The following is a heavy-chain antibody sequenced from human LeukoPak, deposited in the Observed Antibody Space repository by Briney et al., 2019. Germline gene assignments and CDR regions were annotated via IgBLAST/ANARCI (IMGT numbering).Heavy chain of an antibody. D-gene: IGHD6-13*01. CDR1: GGSFSGYY. V-gene: IGHV4-34*01. J-gene: IGHJ3*02. CDR3: ARGGGYSSWKAPDAFDI. CDR2: INHSGST. Sequence: SETLSLTCAVYGGSFSGYYWSWIRQPPGKGLEWIGEINHSGSTNYNPPLKSRVTISVDTSKNQFSLKLSSVTAADTAVYYCARGGGYSSWKAPDAFDIWGQGTMVTVSS.